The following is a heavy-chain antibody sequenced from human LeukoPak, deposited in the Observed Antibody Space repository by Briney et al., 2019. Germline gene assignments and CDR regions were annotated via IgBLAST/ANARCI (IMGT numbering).Heavy chain of an antibody. J-gene: IGHJ4*02. CDR2: VRPSGGST. V-gene: IGHV1-46*01. CDR1: GYTFTSYF. D-gene: IGHD1-26*01. CDR3: AREREGTYYFDY. Sequence: ASVKVSCKASGYTFTSYFMHWVRQAPGQGLEWVGVVRPSGGSTTYAQKFQGRVTMTRDTSTSTVYVELTSLSSEDTAVHYCAREREGTYYFDYWGQGTLVTVSS.